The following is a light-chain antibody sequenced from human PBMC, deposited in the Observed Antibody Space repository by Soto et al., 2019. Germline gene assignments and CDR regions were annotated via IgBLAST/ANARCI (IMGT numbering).Light chain of an antibody. CDR2: YIS. CDR1: QSAGNF. Sequence: EIVMTQSPATLSVSPWETASLSCRASQSAGNFLAWYQQKPGQAPRLLIYYISTRATGIPARFSGSGSGTEFTLTISSLQSEDFAVYYCQQYNNWPPITFGQGTRLEIK. V-gene: IGKV3D-15*01. J-gene: IGKJ5*01. CDR3: QQYNNWPPIT.